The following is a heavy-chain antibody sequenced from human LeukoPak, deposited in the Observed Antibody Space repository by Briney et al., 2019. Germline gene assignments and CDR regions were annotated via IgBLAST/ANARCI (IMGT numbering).Heavy chain of an antibody. V-gene: IGHV3-33*08. Sequence: GGSLRLSCAASVFTFSSYAMSWVRQAPGKGLEWVAVIWYDGSNKYYADSVKGRFTISRDNSKNTLYLQMNSLRAEDTAVYYCARDSTAAIFSPNNWFDPWGQGTLVTVSS. CDR2: IWYDGSNK. CDR3: ARDSTAAIFSPNNWFDP. J-gene: IGHJ5*02. CDR1: VFTFSSYA. D-gene: IGHD2-2*02.